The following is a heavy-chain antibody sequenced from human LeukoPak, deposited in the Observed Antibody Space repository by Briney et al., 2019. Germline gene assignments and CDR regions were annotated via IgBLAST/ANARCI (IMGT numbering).Heavy chain of an antibody. Sequence: GGSLRLSCVASGFTFSRYWMSWVRQAPGKGLEWVANIKQDGSEKYYVDSVKGRFTISRDNAKNSLYLQLNSLRAEDTAMYYCARDPGYSETYPGLAYWGQGTLVTVSS. D-gene: IGHD1-26*01. CDR2: IKQDGSEK. J-gene: IGHJ4*02. CDR3: ARDPGYSETYPGLAY. CDR1: GFTFSRYW. V-gene: IGHV3-7*05.